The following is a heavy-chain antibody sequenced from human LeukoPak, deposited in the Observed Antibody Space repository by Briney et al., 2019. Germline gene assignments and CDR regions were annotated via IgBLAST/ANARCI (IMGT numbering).Heavy chain of an antibody. Sequence: PSETLSLTCAVYGGSFSGYYWSWIRQPPGKGLEWIGEINHSGSTYYNPSLKSRVTISVDTSKNQFSLKLSSVTAADTAVYYCAXXXXRSSKFHFSYYFDYWGQGTLVTVSS. J-gene: IGHJ4*02. V-gene: IGHV4-34*01. CDR2: INHSGST. CDR1: GGSFSGYY. CDR3: AXXXXRSSKFHFSYYFDY. D-gene: IGHD2/OR15-2a*01.